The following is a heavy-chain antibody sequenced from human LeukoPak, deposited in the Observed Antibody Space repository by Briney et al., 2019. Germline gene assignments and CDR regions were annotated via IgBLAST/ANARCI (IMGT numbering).Heavy chain of an antibody. J-gene: IGHJ4*02. CDR1: GGTFSSYA. CDR3: APVTSAAAIY. CDR2: IIPIFGTA. D-gene: IGHD2-2*02. Sequence: ASVKVSCKASGGTFSSYAISWVRQAPGQGLEWMGGIIPIFGTANYAQKFQGRVTITADESTSTAYMELSRLRSDDTAVYYCAPVTSAAAIYWGQGTLVTVSS. V-gene: IGHV1-69*13.